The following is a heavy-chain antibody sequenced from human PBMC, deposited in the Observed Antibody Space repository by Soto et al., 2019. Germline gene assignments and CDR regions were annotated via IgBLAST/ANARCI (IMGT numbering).Heavy chain of an antibody. CDR1: GGTFDSYS. CDR2: VAPIFDFS. V-gene: IGHV1-69*02. Sequence: QVQLVQSGAEVKKPGSSLRVSCRASGGTFDSYSISWVRQAPGQGLEWLGKVAPIFDFSRYAPKFHGRVTITADKSTSIAYMELSGLTSQDTAVYYCATGALGGRQQLVRDAFDFWGQGTKVTVSS. D-gene: IGHD3-16*01. CDR3: ATGALGGRQQLVRDAFDF. J-gene: IGHJ3*01.